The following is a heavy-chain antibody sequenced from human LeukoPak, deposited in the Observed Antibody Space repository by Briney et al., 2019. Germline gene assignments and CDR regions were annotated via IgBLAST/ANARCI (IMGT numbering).Heavy chain of an antibody. CDR1: GYTFFTYG. V-gene: IGHV1-18*01. CDR3: GGEIAAVQYQA. CDR2: ISAYNGNT. D-gene: IGHD6-25*01. J-gene: IGHJ5*02. Sequence: AAVKDSSKTSGYTFFTYGCSWVRQALGQGLEWMGWISAYNGNTNYVQKFRGRVAMTTDTTPSTVYMDLWSLRSDDTAVYYCGGEIAAVQYQAWGQGTLVTVSS.